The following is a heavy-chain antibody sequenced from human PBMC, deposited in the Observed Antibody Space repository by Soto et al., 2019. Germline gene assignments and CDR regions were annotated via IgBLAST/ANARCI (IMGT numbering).Heavy chain of an antibody. V-gene: IGHV4-30-2*01. CDR1: GGSIGGGPHS. CDR2: IYHTGRT. J-gene: IGHJ5*02. Sequence: ASETLSLTCAVSGGSIGGGPHSWSWIRQPPGKGLEWIGYIYHTGRTDYNPSLMSRVTISVDRSRNQFSLKLTSVTAADTAVYYCDRGCSSSSCYNGLDPWGQGTLVTVYS. CDR3: DRGCSSSSCYNGLDP. D-gene: IGHD2-2*01.